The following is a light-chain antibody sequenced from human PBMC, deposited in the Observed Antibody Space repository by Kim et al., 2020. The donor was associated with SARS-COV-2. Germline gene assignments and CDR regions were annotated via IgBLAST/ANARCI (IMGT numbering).Light chain of an antibody. Sequence: QAVVTQEPSLTVSPGGTVTLTCGSSTGAVTSAYHPNWLQQKPGQAPRTLIYSTDNKHSWTPARFSGSLLGGKAALTLSGVQPEDEAEYFCLLFYGGVWVFGGGTQLTVL. CDR2: STD. CDR1: TGAVTSAYH. J-gene: IGLJ3*02. V-gene: IGLV7-43*01. CDR3: LLFYGGVWV.